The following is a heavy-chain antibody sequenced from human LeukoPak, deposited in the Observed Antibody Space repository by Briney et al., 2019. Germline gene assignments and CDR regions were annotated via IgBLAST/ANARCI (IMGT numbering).Heavy chain of an antibody. CDR1: GFTFSNYW. D-gene: IGHD2-15*01. CDR3: TRETNSYTPLDY. CDR2: IKQDGSEK. Sequence: PGGSLRLSCAASGFTFSNYWMGWVRQAPGKGLEWVANIKQDGSEKRYVDPVKGRFTISRDNAKNSLYLQMNSLRAEDTAVYYCTRETNSYTPLDYWGQGTLVTVSS. J-gene: IGHJ4*02. V-gene: IGHV3-7*01.